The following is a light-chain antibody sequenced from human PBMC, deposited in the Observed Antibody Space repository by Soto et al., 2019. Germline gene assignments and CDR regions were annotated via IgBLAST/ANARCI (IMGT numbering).Light chain of an antibody. J-gene: IGKJ1*01. CDR1: QNIHDK. CDR2: DAS. CDR3: QQYKNGWT. V-gene: IGKV3-15*01. Sequence: EIVMTQSPATLSVSPGERVSLSFRASQNIHDKLAWYQQKPGQTPRLLIYDASTRATGIPGSFSGSGSGIEFTLTISSLQSEDFAVYYCQQYKNGWTFGQGTKVDVK.